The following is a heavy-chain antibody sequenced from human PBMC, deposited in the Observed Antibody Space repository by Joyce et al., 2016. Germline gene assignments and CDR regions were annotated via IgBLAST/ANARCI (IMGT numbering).Heavy chain of an antibody. CDR3: ARPHDYNNWGVYFDY. CDR2: IRPEDSDI. Sequence: DVQLVQSGGEMKKPGESLKISCTGSGFDFTRSWIAWVRQRPGKGLEWRGIIRPEDSDIRYSPSFQGQVTISADKSIGTAYLQWSSLKASDSAMYYCARPHDYNNWGVYFDYWGQGTLVTVSS. J-gene: IGHJ4*02. D-gene: IGHD4-11*01. V-gene: IGHV5-51*01. CDR1: GFDFTRSW.